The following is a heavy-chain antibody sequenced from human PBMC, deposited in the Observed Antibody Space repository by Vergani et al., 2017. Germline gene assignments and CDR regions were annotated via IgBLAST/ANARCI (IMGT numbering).Heavy chain of an antibody. CDR1: GGSISSGSYY. D-gene: IGHD6-6*01. CDR2: INHSGST. Sequence: QVQLQESGPGLVKPSQTLSLTCTVSGGSISSGSYYWSWIRQPAGKGLEWIGEINHSGSTNSNPSLKSRVTISVDTSKNQFSLKLSSVTAADTAVYYCARGQGRSIAARRTINWFDPWGQGTLVTVSS. CDR3: ARGQGRSIAARRTINWFDP. J-gene: IGHJ5*02. V-gene: IGHV4-61*02.